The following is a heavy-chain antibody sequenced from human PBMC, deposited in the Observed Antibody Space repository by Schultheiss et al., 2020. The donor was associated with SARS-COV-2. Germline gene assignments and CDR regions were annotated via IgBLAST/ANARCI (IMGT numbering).Heavy chain of an antibody. D-gene: IGHD6-25*01. CDR1: GFTFSSYG. CDR2: ISYDGSNK. Sequence: GGSLRLSCAASGFTFSSYGMHWVLQAPGKGLEWVAVISYDGSNKYYADSVKGRFTISRDNAKNSMYLQMNSLRAEDTGVYYFSRSGAARHYYGMDVWGQGATVTVSS. V-gene: IGHV3-30*03. J-gene: IGHJ6*02. CDR3: SRSGAARHYYGMDV.